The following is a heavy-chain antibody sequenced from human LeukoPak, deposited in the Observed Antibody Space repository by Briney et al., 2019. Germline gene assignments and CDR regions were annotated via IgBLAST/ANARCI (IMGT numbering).Heavy chain of an antibody. CDR1: GFTFDDYA. CDR2: ISWNSGTI. V-gene: IGHV3-9*01. D-gene: IGHD6-19*01. Sequence: PGGSLRLSCAASGFTFDDYAMNWVRQVPGKGLEWISFISWNSGTIGYADSVKGRFTISRDNANNFLYLQMNSLRAEDTALYYCARAYKDRSLAGKKEFFQHWGQGTLVTVSS. CDR3: ARAYKDRSLAGKKEFFQH. J-gene: IGHJ1*01.